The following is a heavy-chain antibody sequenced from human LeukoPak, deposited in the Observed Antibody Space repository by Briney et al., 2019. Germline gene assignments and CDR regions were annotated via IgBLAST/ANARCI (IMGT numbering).Heavy chain of an antibody. D-gene: IGHD1-1*01. CDR3: ARCWRRIRGFDY. Sequence: SETLSLTCTVSGGSISSSSYYWSWIRQPPGKGLEWIGEINHSGSTNYNPSLKSRVTISVDTSKNQFSLKLSSVTAADTAVYYCARCWRRIRGFDYWGQGTLVTVSS. J-gene: IGHJ4*02. CDR1: GGSISSSSYY. V-gene: IGHV4-39*07. CDR2: INHSGST.